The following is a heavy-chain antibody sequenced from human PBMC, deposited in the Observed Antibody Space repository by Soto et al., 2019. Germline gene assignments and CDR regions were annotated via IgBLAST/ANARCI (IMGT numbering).Heavy chain of an antibody. CDR1: GGSISSSSYY. V-gene: IGHV4-39*01. Sequence: SETLSLTCTVSGGSISSSSYYWGWIRQPPGKGLEWIGSIYYSGSTYYNPSLKSRVTISVDTSKNQFSLKLSSVTAADTVVYYCARQPTMVGHYYYYGMDVWGQGTTVTVSS. D-gene: IGHD2-15*01. J-gene: IGHJ6*02. CDR2: IYYSGST. CDR3: ARQPTMVGHYYYYGMDV.